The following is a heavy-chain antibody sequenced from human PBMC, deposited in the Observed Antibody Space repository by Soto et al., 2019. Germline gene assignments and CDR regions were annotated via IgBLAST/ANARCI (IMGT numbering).Heavy chain of an antibody. V-gene: IGHV3-53*01. J-gene: IGHJ3*01. CDR2: LYDVDGS. Sequence: PGGSLRLSCAASGLTVSGKKYVAWVRQAPGKGLEWVSALYDVDGSFYSDSVKGRFTTSSDSSKTTVYLPMNDLSPADTAVYYCAHWHEREHAYDVWGQGKKVTVSS. D-gene: IGHD1-1*01. CDR3: AHWHEREHAYDV. CDR1: GLTVSGKKY.